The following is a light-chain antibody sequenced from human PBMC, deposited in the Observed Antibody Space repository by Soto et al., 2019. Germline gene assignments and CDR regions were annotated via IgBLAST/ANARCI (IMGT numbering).Light chain of an antibody. J-gene: IGLJ1*01. V-gene: IGLV2-14*01. CDR3: SSYASSTAYV. CDR1: SSDVGGYNY. Sequence: QSALTQPASVSGSPGQSITISCTGTSSDVGGYNYVSWYQLHPGKAPKLMVYEVSYRPSGVSSRFSGSKSANTASLTSSGLQAEDEADYYCSSYASSTAYVFGTGTKVTVL. CDR2: EVS.